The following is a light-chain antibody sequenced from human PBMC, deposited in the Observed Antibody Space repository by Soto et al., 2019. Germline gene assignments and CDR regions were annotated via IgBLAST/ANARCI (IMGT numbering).Light chain of an antibody. CDR2: SNN. CDR3: APWDDSLDGPV. J-gene: IGLJ3*02. CDR1: NSNIGSNT. V-gene: IGLV1-44*01. Sequence: QAVVTQPPSASGTPGQRVTISCSGSNSNIGSNTVNWYQQLPGTAPKLLIYSNNQRPSGVPDRFSGSKSGTSAFLAISGLQSEDEADYYCAPWDDSLDGPVFGGGTKLTVL.